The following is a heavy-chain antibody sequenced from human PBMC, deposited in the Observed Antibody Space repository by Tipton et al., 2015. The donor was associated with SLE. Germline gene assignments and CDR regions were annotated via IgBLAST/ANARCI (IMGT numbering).Heavy chain of an antibody. CDR3: ARGGAVAATDY. Sequence: TLSLTCAVYGGSFSGYYWSWIRQPPGKGLEWIGEINHSGSTNYNPSLKSRVTISVDTSKNQFSLKLSSVTAAGTAVYYCARGGAVAATDYWGQGTLVTVSS. V-gene: IGHV4-34*01. D-gene: IGHD6-19*01. CDR2: INHSGST. CDR1: GGSFSGYY. J-gene: IGHJ4*02.